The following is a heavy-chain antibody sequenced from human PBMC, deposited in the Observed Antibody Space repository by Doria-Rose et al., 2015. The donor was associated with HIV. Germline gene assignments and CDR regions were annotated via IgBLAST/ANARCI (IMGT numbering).Heavy chain of an antibody. D-gene: IGHD6-13*01. Sequence: QITSKESGPVLVKPTETLTLTCTVSGVSLSSPGMGVSWICQPPGKALEWLANIFSDDERSYKTSLKSRLTISRGTSKSQVVLTMTDMDPVDTATYYCARIKSSRWYHKYYFDFWGQGTLVIVSA. CDR1: GVSLSSPGMG. J-gene: IGHJ4*02. CDR2: IFSDDER. CDR3: ARIKSSRWYHKYYFDF. V-gene: IGHV2-26*01.